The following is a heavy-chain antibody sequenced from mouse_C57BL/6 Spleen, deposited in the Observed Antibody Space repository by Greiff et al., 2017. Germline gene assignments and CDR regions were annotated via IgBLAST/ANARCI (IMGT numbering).Heavy chain of an antibody. CDR2: ISYDGSN. D-gene: IGHD4-1*01. CDR3: ARDLWDGWYFDV. Sequence: EVQLQESGPGLVKPSQSLSLTCSVTGYSITSGYYWNWIRQFPGNKLEWMGYISYDGSNNYNPSLKNRISITRDTSKNQFFLKLNSVTTEDTATYYCARDLWDGWYFDVWGTGTTVTVSS. CDR1: GYSITSGYY. V-gene: IGHV3-6*01. J-gene: IGHJ1*03.